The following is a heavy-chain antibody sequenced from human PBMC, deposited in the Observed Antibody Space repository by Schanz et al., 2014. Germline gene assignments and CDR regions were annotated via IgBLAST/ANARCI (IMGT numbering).Heavy chain of an antibody. V-gene: IGHV1-24*01. Sequence: QVQLVQSGAEVKKPGASVKVSCKVSGYTLTDLSMHWVRQAPGKGLEWMGGFDPEDVETIYAQKFQGRVTMTEDTSTDTAYMELRSLRSDDTAVYYCARGGRWLQSDAFDIWGQGTMVTVSS. CDR3: ARGGRWLQSDAFDI. CDR1: GYTLTDLS. D-gene: IGHD3-16*01. J-gene: IGHJ3*02. CDR2: FDPEDVET.